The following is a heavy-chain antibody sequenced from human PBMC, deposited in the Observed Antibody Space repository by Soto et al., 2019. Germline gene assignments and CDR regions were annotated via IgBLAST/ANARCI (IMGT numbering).Heavy chain of an antibody. CDR3: ARDKESAYCSGGSCHRYYYGMDV. V-gene: IGHV1-69*13. Sequence: SVKVSCKASGGTFNSYAISWVRQAPGQGLGWMGGIIPIFGTANYAQKFQGRVTITADESTSTAYMELSSLRSEDTAVYYCARDKESAYCSGGSCHRYYYGMDVWGQGTTVTVS. CDR1: GGTFNSYA. D-gene: IGHD2-15*01. CDR2: IIPIFGTA. J-gene: IGHJ6*02.